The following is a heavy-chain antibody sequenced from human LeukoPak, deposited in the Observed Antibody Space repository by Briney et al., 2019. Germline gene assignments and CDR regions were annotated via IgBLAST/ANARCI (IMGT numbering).Heavy chain of an antibody. CDR1: GFTFSSYA. D-gene: IGHD3-22*01. CDR2: ISGSGGST. J-gene: IGHJ4*02. Sequence: GGSLRLSCAASGFTFSSYAMSWVRQAPGKGLEWVSAISGSGGSTYYADSVKGRFTISRDNSKNTLYLKMNSLRAEDTAVYYCATPPPTRYDSSGYDFCWGQGTLVTVSS. V-gene: IGHV3-23*01. CDR3: ATPPPTRYDSSGYDFC.